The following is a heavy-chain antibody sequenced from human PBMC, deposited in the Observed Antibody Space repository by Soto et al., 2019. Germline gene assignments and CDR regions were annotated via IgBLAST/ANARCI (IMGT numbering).Heavy chain of an antibody. CDR3: ARHPTVTEYYFDY. Sequence: PSETLSLTCTVSGGSISSYYWSWIRQPPGKGLEWIGYIYYSGRTNYNPSLKSRVTISVDTSKNQFSLKLTSVTAADTAVYYCARHPTVTEYYFDYRGQGTLVTVSS. CDR2: IYYSGRT. CDR1: GGSISSYY. V-gene: IGHV4-59*08. J-gene: IGHJ4*02. D-gene: IGHD4-17*01.